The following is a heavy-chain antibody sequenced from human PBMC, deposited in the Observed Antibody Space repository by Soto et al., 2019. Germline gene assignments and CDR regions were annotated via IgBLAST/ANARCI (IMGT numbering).Heavy chain of an antibody. CDR1: GFTFSSYS. J-gene: IGHJ6*03. V-gene: IGHV3-48*01. CDR2: ISSSSTI. D-gene: IGHD4-17*01. CDR3: ARELATVTTKRVYYYYYMDV. Sequence: GGSLRLSCAASGFTFSSYSMNWVRQAPGKGLEWVSYISSSSTIHYADSVKGRFTISRDNAKNSLYLQMNSLRAEDTAVYYCARELATVTTKRVYYYYYMDVWGKGTTVTVSS.